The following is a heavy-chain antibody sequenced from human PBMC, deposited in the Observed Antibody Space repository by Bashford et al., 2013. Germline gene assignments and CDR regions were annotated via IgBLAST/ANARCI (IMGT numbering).Heavy chain of an antibody. J-gene: IGHJ3*02. Sequence: GESLKISCKGSGYSSTTFTLLDQLGAPDARKGLEWDGRIDPSDSYTNYSPSFQGHVTISADKSISTAYLQWSSLKASDTAMYYCASREVATISKSAFDIWGQGTMVTVSS. V-gene: IGHV5-10-1*01. CDR3: ASREVATISKSAFDI. CDR2: IDPSDSYT. D-gene: IGHD5-12*01. CDR1: GYSSTTFTLL.